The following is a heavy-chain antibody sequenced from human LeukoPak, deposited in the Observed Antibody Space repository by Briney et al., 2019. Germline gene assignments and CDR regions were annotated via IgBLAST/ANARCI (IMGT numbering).Heavy chain of an antibody. D-gene: IGHD5-18*01. CDR3: AGVGYSYGYVFDY. J-gene: IGHJ4*02. Sequence: PSETLSLTCTVSGGSISSYYWSWIQQPPGKGLEWIGYIYYSGSTNYNPSLKSRVTISVDTSKNQFSLKLSSVTAADTAVYYCAGVGYSYGYVFDYWGLGTLVTVSS. CDR1: GGSISSYY. CDR2: IYYSGST. V-gene: IGHV4-59*01.